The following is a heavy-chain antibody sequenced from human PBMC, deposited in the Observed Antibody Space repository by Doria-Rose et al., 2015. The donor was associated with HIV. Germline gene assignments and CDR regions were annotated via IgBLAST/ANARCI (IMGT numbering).Heavy chain of an antibody. CDR3: ARDPFQSWAY. V-gene: IGHV3-53*01. Sequence: VSSNYMSWVRQAPGKGLEWVSVIYSDGRTYHADSVKGRLTVSRDNSKNTLYLQINSLRAEDTAVYYCARDPFQSWAYWGQGTLVTVSS. D-gene: IGHD3-16*01. CDR1: VSSNY. CDR2: IYSDGRT. J-gene: IGHJ4*02.